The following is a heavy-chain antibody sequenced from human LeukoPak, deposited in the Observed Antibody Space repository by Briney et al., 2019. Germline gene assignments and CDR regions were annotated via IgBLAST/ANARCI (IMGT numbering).Heavy chain of an antibody. D-gene: IGHD5-12*01. V-gene: IGHV4-4*09. CDR1: GGSISSYY. CDR2: IYTSGST. J-gene: IGHJ6*03. Sequence: SETLSLTCTVSGGSISSYYWSWIRQPPGKGLEWIGYIYTSGSTNYNPSLKSRVTISVDTSKNQFSLKLSSVTAADTAVYYCARGEARGTYYYYYMDVWGKGTTVTVSS. CDR3: ARGEARGTYYYYYMDV.